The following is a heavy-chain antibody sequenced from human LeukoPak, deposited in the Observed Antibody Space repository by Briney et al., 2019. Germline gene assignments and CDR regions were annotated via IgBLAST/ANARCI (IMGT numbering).Heavy chain of an antibody. CDR1: GYTFTGYY. D-gene: IGHD3-10*01. CDR2: INPNSGGT. Sequence: APVKVSCKASGYTFTGYYMHWVRQAPGQGLEWMGWINPNSGGTNYAQKFQGRVTMTRDTSISTAYMELSRLRSDDTAVYYCARDLLLWFGESDDAFDIWGQGTMVTVSS. CDR3: ARDLLLWFGESDDAFDI. V-gene: IGHV1-2*02. J-gene: IGHJ3*02.